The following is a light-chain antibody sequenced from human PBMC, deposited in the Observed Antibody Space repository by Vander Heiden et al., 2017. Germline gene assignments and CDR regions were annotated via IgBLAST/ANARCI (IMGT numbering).Light chain of an antibody. CDR2: WAS. J-gene: IGKJ5*01. Sequence: DIVMTPSPDSLAVPLGENATINCKSSQSVLYSSNNENYLAWDQQKPGQPPKLLIYWASTRESGVPDRFSGSGSGTDFTLTIGSLQAEDVAVYYCQQYYSTPISFGQGTRLEIK. CDR1: QSVLYSSNNENY. V-gene: IGKV4-1*01. CDR3: QQYYSTPIS.